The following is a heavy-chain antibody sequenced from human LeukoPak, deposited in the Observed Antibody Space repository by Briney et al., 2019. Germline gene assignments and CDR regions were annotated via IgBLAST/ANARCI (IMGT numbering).Heavy chain of an antibody. V-gene: IGHV3-7*01. CDR1: GFTFSSYW. D-gene: IGHD6-13*01. CDR3: AREWYSTYAF. CDR2: INQDGSEK. Sequence: GGSLRLSCAASGFTFSSYWMSWVRQAPGKGLEWVANINQDGSEKYYVDSVKGRFTISRDNAKNSVYLQMDSLRADDTAVYYCAREWYSTYAFWGQGTLLTVSS. J-gene: IGHJ4*02.